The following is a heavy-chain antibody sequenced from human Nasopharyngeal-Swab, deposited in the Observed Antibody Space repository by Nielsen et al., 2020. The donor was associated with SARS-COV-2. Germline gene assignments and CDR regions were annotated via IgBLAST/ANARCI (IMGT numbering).Heavy chain of an antibody. V-gene: IGHV3-23*01. D-gene: IGHD3-10*01. CDR2: ISGSGGST. CDR3: AKGAYSSGSYGGIGVGN. CDR1: GFTFSSYA. J-gene: IGHJ4*02. Sequence: GGSLRLSCAASGFTFSSYAMSWVRQAPGKGLEWVSAISGSGGSTYYADSVKGRFTISRDNSKNTLYLQMNSLRAEDTAVYYCAKGAYSSGSYGGIGVGNWGQGTLVTVSS.